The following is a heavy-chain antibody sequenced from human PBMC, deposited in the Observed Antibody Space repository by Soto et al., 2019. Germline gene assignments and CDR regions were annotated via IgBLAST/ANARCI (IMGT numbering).Heavy chain of an antibody. V-gene: IGHV3-7*03. CDR2: IKQDGSEK. CDR1: GFTFSSYW. Sequence: GGSLRLSCAASGFTFSSYWMSWVRQAPGKGLEWVANIKQDGSEKYYVDSVKGRFTISRDNAKNSPYLQMNSLRAEDTAVYYCARWYYDILTGYYSYWGQGTLVTVSS. CDR3: ARWYYDILTGYYSY. J-gene: IGHJ4*02. D-gene: IGHD3-9*01.